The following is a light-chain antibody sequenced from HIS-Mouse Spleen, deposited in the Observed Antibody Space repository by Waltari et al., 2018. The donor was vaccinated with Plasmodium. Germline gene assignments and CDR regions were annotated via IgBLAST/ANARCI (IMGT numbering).Light chain of an antibody. CDR3: YSTDSSGNHRV. CDR2: EDS. J-gene: IGLJ3*02. V-gene: IGLV3-10*01. Sequence: SYELSQPPSASVSPGPTARNTCSGAALQEKYAYRYQQKSGQAPVLVIYEDSKRPSGIPERFSGSSSGTMATLTISGAQVEDEADYYCYSTDSSGNHRVFGGGTKLTVL. CDR1: ALQEKY.